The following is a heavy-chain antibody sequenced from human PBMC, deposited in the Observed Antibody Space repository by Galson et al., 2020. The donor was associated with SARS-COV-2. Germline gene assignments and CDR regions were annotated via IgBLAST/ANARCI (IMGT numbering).Heavy chain of an antibody. CDR3: SRGLSSSWPFSDF. D-gene: IGHD6-13*01. CDR1: GFTFSSYN. CDR2: ITSSSTT. J-gene: IGHJ4*02. V-gene: IGHV3-48*02. Sequence: GESLKISCAASGFTFSSYNMNWVRQAPGKGLEWVSFITSSSTTYYADSVKGRFTISRDNAKNSLYLQMSGLRDDDTALYYCSRGLSSSWPFSDFWGQGDLVTVSS.